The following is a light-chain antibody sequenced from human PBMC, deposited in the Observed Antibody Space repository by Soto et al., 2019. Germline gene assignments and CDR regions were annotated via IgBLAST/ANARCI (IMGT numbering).Light chain of an antibody. CDR2: EAS. CDR3: CSYAGSRTWV. V-gene: IGLV2-23*01. CDR1: STDIGTYNF. Sequence: QSVLTQPASVSGSPGQSITISCTGTSTDIGTYNFVSWYRQYPGKAPQLMISEASKRPSGVSNRFSGSKSGNTASLTISGLQADDEADYYCCSYAGSRTWVFGGGTKVTVL. J-gene: IGLJ3*02.